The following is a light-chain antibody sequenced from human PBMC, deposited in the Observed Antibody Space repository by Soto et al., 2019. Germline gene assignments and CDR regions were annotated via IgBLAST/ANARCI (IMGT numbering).Light chain of an antibody. CDR3: QHYNNWPPWT. CDR1: QSISPN. Sequence: IVMTQSPVTMSVSPGERATLSCRASQSISPNLAWYQQKPGQAPMLLIYGASTRATGIPARFSGGGSGTEFSLTISSLQSEDFAVYYCQHYNNWPPWTFGQGTKVETK. CDR2: GAS. V-gene: IGKV3-15*01. J-gene: IGKJ1*01.